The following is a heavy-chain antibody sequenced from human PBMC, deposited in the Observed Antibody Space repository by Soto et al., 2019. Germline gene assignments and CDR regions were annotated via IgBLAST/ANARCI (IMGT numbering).Heavy chain of an antibody. CDR1: GFTFNNYA. CDR3: TRDAISMVPGTDNWFDP. CDR2: ISGNGIST. J-gene: IGHJ5*02. D-gene: IGHD3-10*01. V-gene: IGHV3-23*01. Sequence: GGSLRLSCAASGFTFNNYAMSWVRQAPGKGLEWVSAISGNGISTYYADSVRGRFTISRDNSENTLFLQMNRLRADDTAVYYCTRDAISMVPGTDNWFDPWGQVTLVTVSS.